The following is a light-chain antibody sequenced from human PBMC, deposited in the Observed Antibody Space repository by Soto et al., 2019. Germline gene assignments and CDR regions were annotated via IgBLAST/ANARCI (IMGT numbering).Light chain of an antibody. Sequence: EVVLTQSPATLTLSPGERATLSCRASQSISITLAWYQQKPGQAPRLLIYDVSNRATGIPARFSGSGSWTDFTLTISSLEPEDFAVYYCQDRSGLITCGGGTKV. V-gene: IGKV3-11*01. CDR3: QDRSGLIT. CDR1: QSISIT. CDR2: DVS. J-gene: IGKJ4*01.